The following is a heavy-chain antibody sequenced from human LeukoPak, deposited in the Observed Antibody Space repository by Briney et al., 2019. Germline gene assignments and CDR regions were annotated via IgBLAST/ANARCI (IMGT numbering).Heavy chain of an antibody. CDR1: GGTFSSYA. D-gene: IGHD6-13*01. CDR2: IIPIFGTA. J-gene: IGHJ6*03. CDR3: AFSSYCLQGNYYYMDV. Sequence: GASVKVSCKASGGTFSSYAISWVRQAPGQGLEWMGGIIPIFGTANYAQKFQGRCTITADKSTSTAYLELSSLRSEDTAVYYCAFSSYCLQGNYYYMDVWGKGTTVTVSS. V-gene: IGHV1-69*06.